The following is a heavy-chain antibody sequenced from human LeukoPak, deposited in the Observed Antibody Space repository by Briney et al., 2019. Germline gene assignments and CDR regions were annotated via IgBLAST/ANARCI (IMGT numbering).Heavy chain of an antibody. D-gene: IGHD2-2*01. J-gene: IGHJ4*02. CDR3: VRAHQAADQGGRIFDY. CDR1: GFTFNNYA. Sequence: PGGSLRLSCAASGFTFNNYAMHWVRQAPGKGLEWVAAISYDGSNKYYADSLQGRFTISRDNSKNTLYLEMNSLRAEDTAVYYCVRAHQAADQGGRIFDYWGQGTLVTVSS. CDR2: ISYDGSNK. V-gene: IGHV3-30-3*01.